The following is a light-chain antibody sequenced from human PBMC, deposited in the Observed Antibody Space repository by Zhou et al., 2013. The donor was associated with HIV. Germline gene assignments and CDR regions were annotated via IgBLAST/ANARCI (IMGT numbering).Light chain of an antibody. CDR2: GAS. Sequence: EIVMMQSPVTLSVSPGERATLSCRASQSVNSNLVWYQQKPGQAPRLLIYGASTRATGIPARFSGIGSGTEFTLTIGSMQSEDFAVYYCQQYDNWPPTFGQGTKVEIK. CDR3: QQYDNWPPT. J-gene: IGKJ1*01. V-gene: IGKV3-15*01. CDR1: QSVNSN.